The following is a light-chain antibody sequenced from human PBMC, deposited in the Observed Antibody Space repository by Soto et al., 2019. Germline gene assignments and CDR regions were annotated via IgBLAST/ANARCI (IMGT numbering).Light chain of an antibody. CDR2: GAS. CDR3: QQYNNWPFT. J-gene: IGKJ3*01. CDR1: QSVSNN. V-gene: IGKV3-15*01. Sequence: DIVMTQSPATLSVSPGERATLSCRASQSVSNNLAWYQQKPGQAPRLLIYGASTRATGIPARFSGSGSGTEFTLTISSLQSEDFAVYYCQQYNNWPFTFGPGTKVDIK.